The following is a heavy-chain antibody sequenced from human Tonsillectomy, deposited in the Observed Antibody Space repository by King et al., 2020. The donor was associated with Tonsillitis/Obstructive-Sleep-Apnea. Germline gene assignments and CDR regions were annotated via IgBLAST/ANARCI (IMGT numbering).Heavy chain of an antibody. CDR2: IGGSGVST. Sequence: QLVQSGGGLVQPGGSLTLSCAASGFTFSSYAMNWVRQAPGKGLQWVSVIGGSGVSTYYADSVKGRLTISRDNSKNTLYLQTNSLRAEDTAVYYCAKWLLHYSAVEVWGQGTTVTVSS. V-gene: IGHV3-23*04. CDR3: AKWLLHYSAVEV. CDR1: GFTFSSYA. D-gene: IGHD3-22*01. J-gene: IGHJ6*02.